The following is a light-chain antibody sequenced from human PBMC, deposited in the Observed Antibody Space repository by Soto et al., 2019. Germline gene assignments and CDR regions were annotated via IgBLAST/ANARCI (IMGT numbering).Light chain of an antibody. Sequence: QSALTQPPSASGSPGQSVTISCTGTSSDVGGYNYVSWYQQDPGKAPKLMIYEVSKRPSGVPDRFSGSKSGNTASLTVSGLQAEDEADYYCSSSTHSNTVVFGGGTKLTVL. CDR1: SSDVGGYNY. CDR2: EVS. CDR3: SSSTHSNTVV. V-gene: IGLV2-8*01. J-gene: IGLJ2*01.